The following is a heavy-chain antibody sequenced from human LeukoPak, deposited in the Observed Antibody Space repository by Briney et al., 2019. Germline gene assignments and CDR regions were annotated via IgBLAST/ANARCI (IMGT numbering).Heavy chain of an antibody. Sequence: GGSLRLSCAASGFTFSDYYMSWIRQAPGKGLEWVSYISTGSSYTNYTDSVKGRFTISRDNAKNSLYLQMNSLRTEDTAVYYCARDGSSPQYFQHWGQGTLVTVSS. CDR2: ISTGSSYT. CDR3: ARDGSSPQYFQH. D-gene: IGHD1-1*01. V-gene: IGHV3-11*05. CDR1: GFTFSDYY. J-gene: IGHJ1*01.